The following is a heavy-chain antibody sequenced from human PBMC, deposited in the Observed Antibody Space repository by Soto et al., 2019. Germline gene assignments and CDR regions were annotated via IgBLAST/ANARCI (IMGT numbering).Heavy chain of an antibody. CDR1: GVSITGSY. V-gene: IGHV4-59*01. D-gene: IGHD1-26*01. J-gene: IGHJ4*02. CDR3: ARDMPYGAGSIAGCDY. CDR2: VYHSGTT. Sequence: SETLSLTCSFSGVSITGSYWSWIGQPPGKTLEWIGYVYHSGTTTYNPSLKSRVSISVDTSKNQFSLRLTSVIAADTAVYYCARDMPYGAGSIAGCDYWGQGIMVTVSS.